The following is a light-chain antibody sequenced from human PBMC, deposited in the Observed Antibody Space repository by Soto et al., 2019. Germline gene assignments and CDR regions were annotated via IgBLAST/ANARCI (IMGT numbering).Light chain of an antibody. Sequence: EIVLKQSTDTLCLSPGERASLSCRASQRVSSDSLAWYQQKPGQAPRLLIYGASTRATGIPARFSGSGSGTEFTLTISSLQSEDFAVYYCQQYNNWPPITFGQGTRLEIK. CDR1: QRVSSD. V-gene: IGKV3-15*01. CDR3: QQYNNWPPIT. CDR2: GAS. J-gene: IGKJ5*01.